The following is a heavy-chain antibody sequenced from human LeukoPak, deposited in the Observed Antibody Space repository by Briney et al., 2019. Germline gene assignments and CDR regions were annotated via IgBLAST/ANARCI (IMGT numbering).Heavy chain of an antibody. V-gene: IGHV4-39*01. CDR1: GGSISSSSYY. J-gene: IGHJ4*02. Sequence: PSETLSLTCTVSGGSISSSSYYWGWIRQPPGKGLEWIGSIYYSGSTYYNPSLKSRVTISVDTSKNQFSLKLSSVTAADTAVYYCARYISDLWYDPFDYWGQGTLVTVSS. CDR3: ARYISDLWYDPFDY. CDR2: IYYSGST. D-gene: IGHD1-1*01.